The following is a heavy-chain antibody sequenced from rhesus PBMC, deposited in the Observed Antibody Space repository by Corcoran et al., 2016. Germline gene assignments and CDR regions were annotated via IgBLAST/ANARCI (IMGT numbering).Heavy chain of an antibody. J-gene: IGHJ2*01. CDR2: INPYNGNT. CDR3: ARGPGYCTGSGCYADWYFDL. Sequence: QVQLVQSGAEVKKPGSSVKVSCKASGYTFTDYYMHWVRQAPRHGLEWMGWINPYNGNTKYAKKFQGRVTMTRETSTSTAYMELSSLRSEDTAVYYCARGPGYCTGSGCYADWYFDLWGPGTPITISS. CDR1: GYTFTDYY. D-gene: IGHD2-21*01. V-gene: IGHV1S2*01.